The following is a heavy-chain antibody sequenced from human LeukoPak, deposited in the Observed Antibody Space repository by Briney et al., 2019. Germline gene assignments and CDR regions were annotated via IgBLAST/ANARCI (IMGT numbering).Heavy chain of an antibody. D-gene: IGHD2-8*01. V-gene: IGHV4-34*01. Sequence: SETLSLTCAVYGGSFSGYYWSWIRQPPGKGLEWIGEINHSGSTTYNPSLKSRVTISVDTSKNQFSLKLSSVTAADTAVYYCARGRLMVYAMGYYFDYWGQGTLVTVSS. CDR3: ARGRLMVYAMGYYFDY. J-gene: IGHJ4*02. CDR1: GGSFSGYY. CDR2: INHSGST.